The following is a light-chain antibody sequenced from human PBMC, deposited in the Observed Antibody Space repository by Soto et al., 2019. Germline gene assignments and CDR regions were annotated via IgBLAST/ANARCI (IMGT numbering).Light chain of an antibody. CDR3: LQHNSYPRT. Sequence: DIQMTQSPSSLSASVGDRVTITCRASQGIGNDLGWYQQRPGQAPNRLIYAASTLQSGVPSRFSGSGSGTDFTLTISSLQPEDFTTYYCLQHNSYPRTFGQGTTVEIK. V-gene: IGKV1-17*01. J-gene: IGKJ1*01. CDR1: QGIGND. CDR2: AAS.